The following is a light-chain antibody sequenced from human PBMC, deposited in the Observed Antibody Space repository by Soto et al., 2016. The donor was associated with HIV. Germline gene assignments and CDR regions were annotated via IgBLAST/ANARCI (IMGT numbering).Light chain of an antibody. Sequence: SYELTQPPSVSVAPGKTARITCGGNNIGSESVHWYQQKPGQAPVMVVYDDSDRPSGIPERFSGSNSGNTATLTISRVEAGDEADYYCQVWDSSSDHSPWVFGGGTKLTVL. CDR3: QVWDSSSDHSPWV. CDR2: DDS. CDR1: NIGSES. J-gene: IGLJ3*02. V-gene: IGLV3-21*03.